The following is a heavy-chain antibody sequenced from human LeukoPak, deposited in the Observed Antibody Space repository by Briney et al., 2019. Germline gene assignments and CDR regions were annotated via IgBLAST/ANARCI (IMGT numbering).Heavy chain of an antibody. Sequence: SVKVSCKASGGTFSSYAISWVRQAPGQGLEWMGRIIPILGIANYAQKFQGRVTITADKSTSTAYMELSSLRSEDTAVYYCAREMGESYYYYYGMDVWGQGTTVTVS. J-gene: IGHJ6*02. CDR1: GGTFSSYA. V-gene: IGHV1-69*04. CDR2: IIPILGIA. D-gene: IGHD2-21*01. CDR3: AREMGESYYYYYGMDV.